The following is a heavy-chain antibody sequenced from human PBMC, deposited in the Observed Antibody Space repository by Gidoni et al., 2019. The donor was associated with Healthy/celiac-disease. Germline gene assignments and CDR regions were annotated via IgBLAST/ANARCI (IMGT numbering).Heavy chain of an antibody. CDR1: GFTCSSSA. D-gene: IGHD1-26*01. J-gene: IGHJ4*01. CDR3: ARIRGGRYPGYGDY. CDR2: ISGSGGST. V-gene: IGHV3-23*01. Sequence: EVQLLESGGGLVQPGGSLRLSCAASGFTCSSSAMSLVRQAPGKGLEWVSAISGSGGSTYYADSVKGRFTISRDNSKNTLYLQMNSLRAEDTAVYYCARIRGGRYPGYGDYWGHGTLVTVSS.